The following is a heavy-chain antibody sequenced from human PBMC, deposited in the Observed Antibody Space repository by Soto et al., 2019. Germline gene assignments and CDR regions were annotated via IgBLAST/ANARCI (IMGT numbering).Heavy chain of an antibody. Sequence: SETLSLTCAVYGGPFSGDYWPWIRRPPGKGLEWIGAINHSGGTNYNPSLKSRVIMSVDTSKNQFSLRLASVTAADTAVYYCARVPPVVDAKYYFDYWGQGTLVTVS. CDR1: GGPFSGDY. CDR2: INHSGGT. V-gene: IGHV4-34*01. J-gene: IGHJ4*02. CDR3: ARVPPVVDAKYYFDY. D-gene: IGHD2-2*01.